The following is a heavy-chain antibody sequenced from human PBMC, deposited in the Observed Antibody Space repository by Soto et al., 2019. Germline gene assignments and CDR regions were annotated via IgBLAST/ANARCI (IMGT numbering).Heavy chain of an antibody. D-gene: IGHD3-10*01. V-gene: IGHV5-51*01. CDR2: IYPGDSDT. J-gene: IGHJ6*02. Sequence: GESLKISCKGSGYSFTSYWIGWVRQMPGKGLEWMGIIYPGDSDTRYSPSFQGQVTISADKSISTAYLQWSSLKASDTAMYYCARAPKSSSYYYGSGSYHYGMDVWGQGTTVTVSS. CDR1: GYSFTSYW. CDR3: ARAPKSSSYYYGSGSYHYGMDV.